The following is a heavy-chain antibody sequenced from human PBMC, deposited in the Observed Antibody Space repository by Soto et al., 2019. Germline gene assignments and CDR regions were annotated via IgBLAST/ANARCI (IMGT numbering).Heavy chain of an antibody. CDR3: ARVRVVVVPAPLGAFDI. J-gene: IGHJ3*02. D-gene: IGHD2-2*01. CDR1: GFTFSSYW. V-gene: IGHV3-7*01. CDR2: IKQDGSEK. Sequence: GGPLRLSCAASGFTFSSYWMSWVRQAPGKGLEWVANIKQDGSEKYYVDSVKGRFTISRDNAKNSLYLQMNSLRAEDTAVYYCARVRVVVVPAPLGAFDIWGQGTMVTVSS.